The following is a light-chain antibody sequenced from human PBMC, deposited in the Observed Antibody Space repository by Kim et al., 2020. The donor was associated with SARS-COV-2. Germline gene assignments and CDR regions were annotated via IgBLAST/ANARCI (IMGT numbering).Light chain of an antibody. CDR1: QSVSSSY. Sequence: EIVLTQSPGTLSLSPGERATLSCRASQSVSSSYLAWYQQKPGQAPRLLIYGALSRATGIPDRFSGGGSGTDFTLTINRLEPEDFAVYYCQQYLTSPRTFGQGTKVDIK. V-gene: IGKV3-20*01. J-gene: IGKJ1*01. CDR3: QQYLTSPRT. CDR2: GAL.